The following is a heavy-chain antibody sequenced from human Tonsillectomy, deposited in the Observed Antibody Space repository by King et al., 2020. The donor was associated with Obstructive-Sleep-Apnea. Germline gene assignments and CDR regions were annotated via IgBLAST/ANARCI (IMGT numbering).Heavy chain of an antibody. CDR1: GFTFSNYA. D-gene: IGHD3-3*01. V-gene: IGHV3-23*04. Sequence: VQLVESGGGLVQPGGSPRLSGAASGFTFSNYAMSGVRQAPGKGLEWVSSISGRGGATYYADSVKDRFTLSRDNSKNTLSLQMNNVRAEDTALYYCAKVSYYDFWSGYPCSFDYWGQGTLVTVSS. CDR2: ISGRGGAT. CDR3: AKVSYYDFWSGYPCSFDY. J-gene: IGHJ4*02.